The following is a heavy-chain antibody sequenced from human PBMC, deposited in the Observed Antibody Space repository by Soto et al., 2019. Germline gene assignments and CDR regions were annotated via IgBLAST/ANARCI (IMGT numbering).Heavy chain of an antibody. CDR3: ASRPSDVKHYGVFDY. D-gene: IGHD3-16*01. Sequence: GGSLRLSCAASGMTFSRHWMTWVRQAPGKGPEWVANINEDGSQKFYVDSVKGRSTISRDNAKNSLFLQMIDLRAEDTAVYYCASRPSDVKHYGVFDYWGQGAVVTVSS. J-gene: IGHJ4*02. V-gene: IGHV3-7*03. CDR1: GMTFSRHW. CDR2: INEDGSQK.